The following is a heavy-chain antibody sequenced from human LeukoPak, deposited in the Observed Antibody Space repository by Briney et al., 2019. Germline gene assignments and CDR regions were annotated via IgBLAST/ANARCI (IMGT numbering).Heavy chain of an antibody. Sequence: SSVKVSCKASVYTFTGYYMHWVRQAPGQGLEGMGWINPNSSGTNHAQKFQGRVTMTRDTYFSTDYMELSTMRSDDTAVHYCARAEWSGLNAAFDIWGQGTMVTVSS. V-gene: IGHV1-2*02. CDR2: INPNSSGT. D-gene: IGHD3-3*01. J-gene: IGHJ3*02. CDR1: VYTFTGYY. CDR3: ARAEWSGLNAAFDI.